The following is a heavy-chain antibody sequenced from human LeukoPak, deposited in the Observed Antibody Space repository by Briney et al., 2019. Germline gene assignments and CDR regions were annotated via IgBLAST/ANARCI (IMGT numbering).Heavy chain of an antibody. CDR2: IKQDGSEK. J-gene: IGHJ4*02. V-gene: IGHV3-7*01. D-gene: IGHD3-10*01. CDR1: GFTFSSYW. Sequence: GGSLRLSCAASGFTFSSYWMSWVRQAPGKGLEWVANIKQDGSEKYYVDSVKGRSTISRDNAKNSLYLQMNSLRAEDTAVYYCARGGYYYGSGSYYRNQFDYWGQGTLVTVSS. CDR3: ARGGYYYGSGSYYRNQFDY.